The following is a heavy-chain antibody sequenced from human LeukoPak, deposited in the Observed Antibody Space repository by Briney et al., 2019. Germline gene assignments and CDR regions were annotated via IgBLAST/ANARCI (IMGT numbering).Heavy chain of an antibody. Sequence: PGGSLRLSCAASGFTFSSYGMHWVRQAPGKGLEWVAFIRYDGSNKYYADSVKGRFTISRDNSKNTLYLQMHSLRAEDTAVYYCAKDPVAYGDYASYFDYWGQGTLVTVSS. CDR3: AKDPVAYGDYASYFDY. V-gene: IGHV3-30*02. CDR2: IRYDGSNK. J-gene: IGHJ4*02. D-gene: IGHD4-17*01. CDR1: GFTFSSYG.